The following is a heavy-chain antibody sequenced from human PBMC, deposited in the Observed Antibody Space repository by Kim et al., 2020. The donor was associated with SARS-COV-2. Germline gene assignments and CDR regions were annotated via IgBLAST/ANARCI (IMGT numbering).Heavy chain of an antibody. V-gene: IGHV4-39*01. CDR1: GGSISSSSYY. D-gene: IGHD3-10*01. CDR2: IYYSGST. J-gene: IGHJ4*02. Sequence: SETLSLTCTVSGGSISSSSYYWGWIRQPPGKGLEWIGSIYYSGSTYYNPSLKSRVTISVDTSKNQFSLKLSSVTAADTAVYYCARHPPNVLLWFGELLEPFDYWGQGTLVTVSS. CDR3: ARHPPNVLLWFGELLEPFDY.